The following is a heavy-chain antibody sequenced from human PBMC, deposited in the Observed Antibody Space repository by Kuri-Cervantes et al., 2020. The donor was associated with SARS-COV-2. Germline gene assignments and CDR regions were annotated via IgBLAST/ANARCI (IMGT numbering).Heavy chain of an antibody. CDR2: IYYSGNT. D-gene: IGHD3-3*01. CDR1: GGSISSYY. CDR3: ARDRGGNARITIFGVVTAKFGMDV. Sequence: SETLSLTCTVSGGSISSYYWSWIRQPPGKGLEWIGYIYYSGNTNYNPSLKSRGTISVDTSKNQFSLKLSPVTAADTAVYYCARDRGGNARITIFGVVTAKFGMDVWGQGTTVTVSS. J-gene: IGHJ6*02. V-gene: IGHV4-59*12.